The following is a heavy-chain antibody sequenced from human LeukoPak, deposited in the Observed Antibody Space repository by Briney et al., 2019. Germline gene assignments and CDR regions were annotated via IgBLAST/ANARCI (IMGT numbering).Heavy chain of an antibody. V-gene: IGHV3-23*01. CDR1: GYTFSSYA. J-gene: IGHJ4*02. D-gene: IGHD3-22*01. CDR3: AKSLTYYYDSSGYDY. Sequence: GGSLRLSCAASGYTFSSYAMSWVRQAPGKGLEWVSAISGSGGSTYYADSVKGRFTISRDNSKNTLYLQMNSLRAEDTAVYYCAKSLTYYYDSSGYDYWGQGTLVTVSS. CDR2: ISGSGGST.